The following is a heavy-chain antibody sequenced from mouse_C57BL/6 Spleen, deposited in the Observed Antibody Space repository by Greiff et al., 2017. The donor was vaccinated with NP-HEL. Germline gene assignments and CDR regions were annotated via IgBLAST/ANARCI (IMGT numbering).Heavy chain of an antibody. CDR3: ASHYYGSSSYYFDY. J-gene: IGHJ2*01. CDR1: GYAFSSYW. Sequence: VQLQQSGAELVKPGASVKISCKASGYAFSSYWMNWVKQRPGKGLEWIGQIYPGDGDTNYKGKFKGKATLTADKSSSTAYMQLSSLTSEDSAVFFGASHYYGSSSYYFDYWGQGTTLTVSA. V-gene: IGHV1-80*01. CDR2: IYPGDGDT. D-gene: IGHD1-1*01.